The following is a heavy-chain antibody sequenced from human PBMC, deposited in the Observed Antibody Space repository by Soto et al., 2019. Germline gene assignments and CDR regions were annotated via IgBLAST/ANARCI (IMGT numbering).Heavy chain of an antibody. Sequence: GESLKISCKGSGYSFTSYWIGWVRHMPGKGLEWMGIIYPGDSDTRYSPSFQGQVTISADKSISTAYLQWSSLKASDTAMYYCARRPGGSGFYYGMDVWGQGTTVTVSS. J-gene: IGHJ6*02. CDR1: GYSFTSYW. CDR3: ARRPGGSGFYYGMDV. V-gene: IGHV5-51*01. D-gene: IGHD3-22*01. CDR2: IYPGDSDT.